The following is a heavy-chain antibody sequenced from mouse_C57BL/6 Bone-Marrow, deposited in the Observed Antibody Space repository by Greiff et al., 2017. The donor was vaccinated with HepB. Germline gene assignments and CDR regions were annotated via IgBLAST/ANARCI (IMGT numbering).Heavy chain of an antibody. Sequence: VQLQQPGAELVKPGASVKMSCKASGYTFTSYWITWVKQRPGQGLEWIGDIYPGSGSTNYNEKFKSKTTLTVDKSSSTAYMQLSSLTSEDSAVYYCARLWEAYWGQGTLVTVSA. J-gene: IGHJ3*01. CDR3: ARLWEAY. CDR1: GYTFTSYW. CDR2: IYPGSGST. V-gene: IGHV1-55*01. D-gene: IGHD1-1*02.